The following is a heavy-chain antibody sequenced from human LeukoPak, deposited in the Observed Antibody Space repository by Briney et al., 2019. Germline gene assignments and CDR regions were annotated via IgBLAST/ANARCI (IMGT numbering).Heavy chain of an antibody. D-gene: IGHD4-17*01. CDR1: GFTFGDYA. J-gene: IGHJ3*02. CDR3: AKEGTVTSAFDI. V-gene: IGHV3-23*01. CDR2: ISGSGGST. Sequence: GGSLRLSCTASGFTFGDYAMSWFRQAPGKGLEWVSAISGSGGSTYYADSVKGRFTISRDNSKNTLYLQMNSLRAEDTAVYYCAKEGTVTSAFDIWGQGTMVTVSS.